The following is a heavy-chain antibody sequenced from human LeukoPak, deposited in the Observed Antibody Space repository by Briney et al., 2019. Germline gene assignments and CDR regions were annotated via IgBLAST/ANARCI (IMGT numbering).Heavy chain of an antibody. V-gene: IGHV3-11*06. CDR3: ARDRRILWFGEDETGPNWFDP. CDR1: GFTFSDYY. Sequence: GGSLRLSCAASGFTFSDYYMSWIRQAPGKGLEWVSYISSSSSYTNYADSVKGRFTISRDNAKSSLYLQMNSLRAEDTAVYYCARDRRILWFGEDETGPNWFDPWGQGTLVTVSS. D-gene: IGHD3-10*01. J-gene: IGHJ5*02. CDR2: ISSSSSYT.